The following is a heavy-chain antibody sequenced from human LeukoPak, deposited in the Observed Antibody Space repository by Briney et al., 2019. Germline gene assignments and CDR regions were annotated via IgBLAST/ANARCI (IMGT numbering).Heavy chain of an antibody. CDR2: ISPTGGST. CDR1: GYTFTSNY. D-gene: IGHD5-18*01. CDR3: ARGRHRAARDFQH. Sequence: ASVTVSCKAFGYTFTSNYMHWVRQAPGQGPEWMGVISPTGGSTTYAQKFQGRVTLTRDMSTSTDYLELSSLRSEDTAVYYCARGRHRAARDFQHWGQGTLVTVSS. V-gene: IGHV1-46*01. J-gene: IGHJ1*01.